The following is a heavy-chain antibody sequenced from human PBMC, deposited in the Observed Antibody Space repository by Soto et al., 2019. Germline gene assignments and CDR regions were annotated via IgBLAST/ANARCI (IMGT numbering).Heavy chain of an antibody. CDR3: ARQHYYDSSGYYTWN. J-gene: IGHJ4*02. D-gene: IGHD3-22*01. CDR1: GGSIRSNICY. Sequence: PSETLSLTCSVSGGSIRSNICYWGWIRQPPGKGLEWIATVHYSGSTYYTPSLKNRVTISADTSNNQFSLRLNSVTAADTAVYYCARQHYYDSSGYYTWNWGQGTLVTVSS. V-gene: IGHV4-39*01. CDR2: VHYSGST.